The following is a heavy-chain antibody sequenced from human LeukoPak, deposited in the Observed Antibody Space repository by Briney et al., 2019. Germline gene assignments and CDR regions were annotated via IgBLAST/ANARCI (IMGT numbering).Heavy chain of an antibody. Sequence: GESLRLSCTASKLTFTSYNMHWVRQAPGKGLEWVSAISTTGSYVHYIDSVKGRFTISRDNAKNSLYLQMNSLRAEDTAVYYCAELGITMIGGVWGKGTTVTISS. D-gene: IGHD3-10*02. J-gene: IGHJ6*04. CDR1: KLTFTSYN. CDR2: ISTTGSYV. V-gene: IGHV3-21*01. CDR3: AELGITMIGGV.